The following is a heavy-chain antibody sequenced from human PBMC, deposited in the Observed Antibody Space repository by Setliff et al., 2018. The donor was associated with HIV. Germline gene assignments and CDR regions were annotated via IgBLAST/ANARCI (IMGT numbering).Heavy chain of an antibody. V-gene: IGHV3-30*14. CDR3: ARTEEWWRPFDY. Sequence: PGGSLRLSCAAPGFTFSDYVMYWVRQAPGKGLEWVTVISYDGSNESYADSVKGRFTISRDNSKNTLYLQMNSLRAEDTAVYYCARTEEWWRPFDYWGQGTLVTVSS. CDR2: ISYDGSNE. D-gene: IGHD2-8*01. CDR1: GFTFSDYV. J-gene: IGHJ4*02.